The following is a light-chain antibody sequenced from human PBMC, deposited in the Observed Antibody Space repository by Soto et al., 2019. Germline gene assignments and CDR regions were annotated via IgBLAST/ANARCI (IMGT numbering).Light chain of an antibody. Sequence: DIQMTQSPSSLSASVGDRVTITCRASQSITTYLNWYRQKPGKAPKLLTYAASSLQSGVPSRFSGSGSETEFTLSISSLRPEDFATYFCQQIYSAPLTFGGGTKVEIK. CDR3: QQIYSAPLT. CDR1: QSITTY. CDR2: AAS. V-gene: IGKV1-39*01. J-gene: IGKJ4*01.